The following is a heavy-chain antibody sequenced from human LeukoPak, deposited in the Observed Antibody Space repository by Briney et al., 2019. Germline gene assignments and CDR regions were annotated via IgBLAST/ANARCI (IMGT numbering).Heavy chain of an antibody. Sequence: GGSLRLSCAASGFTFSSYAMSWVRQAPGKGLEWVSAISGSGGSTYYADSVKGRFTISRDNSKNTLYLQMNSLRAEDTAVYYCARRAKPITMIQGDAFDIWGQGTMVTVSS. CDR1: GFTFSSYA. CDR3: ARRAKPITMIQGDAFDI. CDR2: ISGSGGST. V-gene: IGHV3-23*01. D-gene: IGHD3-22*01. J-gene: IGHJ3*02.